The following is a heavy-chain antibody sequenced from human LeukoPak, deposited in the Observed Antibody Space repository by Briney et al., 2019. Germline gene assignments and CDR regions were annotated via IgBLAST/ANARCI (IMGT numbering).Heavy chain of an antibody. D-gene: IGHD4-17*01. Sequence: SETLSLTCAVSDDSFSSHYWTWIRQPPGKGLEWIGYISYIGSTNYNPSLKSRVTISIDTSKNQFSLKLSSVTAAHTAVYYCARDLVTVTKGFDIWGQGTIVSVSS. J-gene: IGHJ3*02. CDR2: ISYIGST. CDR3: ARDLVTVTKGFDI. CDR1: DDSFSSHY. V-gene: IGHV4-59*11.